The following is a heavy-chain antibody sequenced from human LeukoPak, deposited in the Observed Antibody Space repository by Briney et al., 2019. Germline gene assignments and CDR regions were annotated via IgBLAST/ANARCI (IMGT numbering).Heavy chain of an antibody. V-gene: IGHV5-51*01. Sequence: GESLKISCKSSGYSFTSYWIGWVRQMPGEGLEWMGIIYPGDSDTRYSPSFQGQVTISADKSISTAYLQWSSLKASDTAMYYCARSPYSSSSEFDYWGQGTLVTVSS. D-gene: IGHD6-6*01. CDR1: GYSFTSYW. CDR2: IYPGDSDT. J-gene: IGHJ4*02. CDR3: ARSPYSSSSEFDY.